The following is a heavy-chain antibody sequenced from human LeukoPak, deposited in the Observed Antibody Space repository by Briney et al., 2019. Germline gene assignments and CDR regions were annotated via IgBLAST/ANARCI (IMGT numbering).Heavy chain of an antibody. D-gene: IGHD2-2*01. J-gene: IGHJ4*02. CDR3: ARDTVGSSTSFDY. V-gene: IGHV3-30*04. Sequence: PGRSLRPSCAASGFTFSSYAMHWVRQAPGKGLEWVAVISYDGSNKYYADSVKGRFTISRDNSKNTLYLQMNSLRAEDTAVYYCARDTVGSSTSFDYWGQGTLVTVSS. CDR1: GFTFSSYA. CDR2: ISYDGSNK.